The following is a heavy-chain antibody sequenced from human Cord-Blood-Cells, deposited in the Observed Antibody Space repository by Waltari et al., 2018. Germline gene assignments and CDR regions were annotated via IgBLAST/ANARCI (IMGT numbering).Heavy chain of an antibody. CDR3: ARDRAYYGSGSYYFDI. D-gene: IGHD3-10*01. Sequence: QVQLQESGPGLVKPSETLSLTCPVSGGSISSYYWSWIRQPPGKGLEWIGYIYYSGSTNYNPSLKSRVTISVDTSKNQFSLKLSSVTAADTAVYYCARDRAYYGSGSYYFDIWGQGTMVTVSS. CDR2: IYYSGST. CDR1: GGSISSYY. J-gene: IGHJ3*02. V-gene: IGHV4-59*01.